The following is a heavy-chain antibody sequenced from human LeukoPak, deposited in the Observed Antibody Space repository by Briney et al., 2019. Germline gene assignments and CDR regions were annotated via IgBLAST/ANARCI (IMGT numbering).Heavy chain of an antibody. D-gene: IGHD3-9*01. Sequence: GGSLRLSCAASGFTFSSYDMHWVRQATGKGLEWVSAIGTACYTYYPGSVKGRFTISRENAKNSLYLQMNSLRAGDTAVYYCARGSHLRYFDWTRSVLRGDAFDIWGQGTMVTVSS. CDR3: ARGSHLRYFDWTRSVLRGDAFDI. J-gene: IGHJ3*02. V-gene: IGHV3-13*01. CDR2: IGTACYT. CDR1: GFTFSSYD.